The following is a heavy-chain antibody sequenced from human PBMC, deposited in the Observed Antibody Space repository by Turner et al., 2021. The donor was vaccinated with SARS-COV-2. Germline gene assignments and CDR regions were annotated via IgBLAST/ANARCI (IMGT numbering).Heavy chain of an antibody. CDR1: GFTFSNYA. V-gene: IGHV3-30-3*01. CDR2: ISYDGSNK. Sequence: QVQLVESGGGVVQPGRSLRLSCADSGFTFSNYAMHWVRQAPGKGLEWVAVISYDGSNKYYADSVKGRFTISRDNSKNTLYLQMNSLRAEDTAVYYCARDRIIWDRGVYYYYGMDVWGQGTTVTVSS. J-gene: IGHJ6*02. D-gene: IGHD1-26*01. CDR3: ARDRIIWDRGVYYYYGMDV.